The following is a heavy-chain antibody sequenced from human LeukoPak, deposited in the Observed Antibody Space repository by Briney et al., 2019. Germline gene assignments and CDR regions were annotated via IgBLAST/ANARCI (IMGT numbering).Heavy chain of an antibody. V-gene: IGHV3-21*01. CDR2: ISSSSSYI. CDR3: ARAYYHDSSGYYFFDY. D-gene: IGHD3-22*01. Sequence: GGSLRLSCAASGFTFSSYSMNWVRQAPGKGLEWVSSISSSSSYIYYADSVKGRFTISRDNAKNSLYLQMNSLRAEDTAVYYCARAYYHDSSGYYFFDYWGQGTLVTVSS. CDR1: GFTFSSYS. J-gene: IGHJ4*02.